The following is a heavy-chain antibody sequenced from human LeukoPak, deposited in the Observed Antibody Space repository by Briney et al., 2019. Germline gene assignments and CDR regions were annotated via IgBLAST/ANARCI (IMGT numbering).Heavy chain of an antibody. CDR2: IYYSGST. Sequence: PSETLSLTCTVSGGSISSSSYYWGWIRQPPGKGLEWIRSIYYSGSTYYNPSLKSRVTISVDTSKNQFSLKLSSVTAADTAVYYCARGSYYYGSGSPNWFDPWGQGTLVTVSS. J-gene: IGHJ5*02. CDR3: ARGSYYYGSGSPNWFDP. V-gene: IGHV4-39*01. CDR1: GGSISSSSYY. D-gene: IGHD3-10*01.